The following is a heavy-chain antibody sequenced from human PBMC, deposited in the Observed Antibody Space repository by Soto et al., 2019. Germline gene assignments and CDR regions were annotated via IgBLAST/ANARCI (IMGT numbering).Heavy chain of an antibody. D-gene: IGHD3-3*01. CDR1: GGSISSYY. V-gene: IGHV4-59*01. CDR2: IYYSGSI. CDR3: ASGEIGDTIFGVPPVAYYYGLDV. J-gene: IGHJ6*02. Sequence: LSLTCTVSGGSISSYYWSWIRQPPGKGLEWIGYIYYSGSIKYNPSLKNRVTISVDTAKNQFSLKLTSVTAADTGVYYCASGEIGDTIFGVPPVAYYYGLDVWGQGTTVTVSS.